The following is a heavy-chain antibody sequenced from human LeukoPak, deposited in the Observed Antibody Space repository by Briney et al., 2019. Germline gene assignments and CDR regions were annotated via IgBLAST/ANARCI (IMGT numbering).Heavy chain of an antibody. CDR1: GYTFTSYG. Sequence: GASVKVSCKASGYTFTSYGISWVRQAPGQGLEWMGWISAYNGNTNYAQKLQGRVTMTTDTSTSTAYMELRSLRSDDTAVYYCARVNYYDSSGYYYAHLDYWGQGTLVTVSS. CDR2: ISAYNGNT. V-gene: IGHV1-18*01. D-gene: IGHD3-22*01. J-gene: IGHJ4*02. CDR3: ARVNYYDSSGYYYAHLDY.